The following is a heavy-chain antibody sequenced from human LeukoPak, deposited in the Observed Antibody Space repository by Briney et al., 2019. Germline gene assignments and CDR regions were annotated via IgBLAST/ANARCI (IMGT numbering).Heavy chain of an antibody. CDR1: GGSFSSYY. J-gene: IGHJ3*02. CDR2: IYTSGST. Sequence: SETLSLTCAVYGGSFSSYYWSWIRQPAGKGLEWIGRIYTSGSTNYNPSLKSRVTMSVDTSKNQFSLKLSSVTAADTAVYYCARARESSSWYSDDAFDIWGQGTMVTVSS. V-gene: IGHV4-59*10. CDR3: ARARESSSWYSDDAFDI. D-gene: IGHD6-13*01.